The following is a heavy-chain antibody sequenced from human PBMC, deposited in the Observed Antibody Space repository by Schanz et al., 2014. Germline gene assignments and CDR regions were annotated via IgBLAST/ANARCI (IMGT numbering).Heavy chain of an antibody. V-gene: IGHV3-72*01. CDR3: TKGLLPVRALADVFDV. J-gene: IGHJ3*01. Sequence: VQLVESGGDLVKPRGSLRLSCAASEFSFSSFGMNWVRQAPGKGLEWVGHSRNKGHSYTSEYAASVKGRFTFSRDNSKNILTMQMSSLRAEDTALYYCTKGLLPVRALADVFDVWGQGTMVTVSP. D-gene: IGHD2-21*01. CDR1: EFSFSSFG. CDR2: SRNKGHSYTS.